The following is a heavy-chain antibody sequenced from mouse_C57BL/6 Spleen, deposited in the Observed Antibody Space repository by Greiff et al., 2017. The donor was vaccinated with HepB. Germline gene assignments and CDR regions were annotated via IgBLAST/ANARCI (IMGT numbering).Heavy chain of an antibody. J-gene: IGHJ3*01. CDR1: GYTFTSYW. D-gene: IGHD3-2*02. V-gene: IGHV1-59*01. Sequence: QVHVKQSGAELVRPGTSVKLSCKASGYTFTSYWMHWVKQRPGQGLEWIGVIDPSDSYTNYNQKFKGKATLTVDTSSSTAYMQLSSLTSEDSAVYYCARSDGSVDSSGYGWFAYWGQGTLVTVSA. CDR2: IDPSDSYT. CDR3: ARSDGSVDSSGYGWFAY.